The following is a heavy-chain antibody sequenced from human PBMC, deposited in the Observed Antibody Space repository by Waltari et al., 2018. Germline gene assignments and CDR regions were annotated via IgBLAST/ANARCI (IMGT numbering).Heavy chain of an antibody. CDR2: INHSGST. CDR1: GGSFSGYY. V-gene: IGHV4-34*01. D-gene: IGHD5-18*01. Sequence: QVQLQQWGAGLLKPSETLSLTCAVYGGSFSGYYWSWIRQPPGKGLEWIGEINHSGSTNYNPSLKSRVTISVDTSKNQFSLKLSSVTAADTAVYYCARSTLGMRYSYGGRNWFDPWGQGTLVTVSS. CDR3: ARSTLGMRYSYGGRNWFDP. J-gene: IGHJ5*02.